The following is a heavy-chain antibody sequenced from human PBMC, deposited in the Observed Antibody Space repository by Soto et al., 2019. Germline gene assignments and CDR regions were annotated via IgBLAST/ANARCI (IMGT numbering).Heavy chain of an antibody. D-gene: IGHD6-6*01. CDR2: ISTKKGNT. CDR1: GYTFTTYD. V-gene: IGHV1-18*01. CDR3: ARHERGYSSSWLPTLDV. Sequence: ASVKVSCKASGYTFTTYDIAWVRQAPGLGLEWMGWISTKKGNTNYAQQLLGRVTMTTDTSTSTAYMELRSLKSDDTAVYYCARHERGYSSSWLPTLDVWGKGTTVTVSS. J-gene: IGHJ6*04.